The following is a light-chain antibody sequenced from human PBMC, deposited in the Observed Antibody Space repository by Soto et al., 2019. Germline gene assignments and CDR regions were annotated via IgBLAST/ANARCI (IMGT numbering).Light chain of an antibody. CDR3: QVWDSGSAHQV. Sequence: SYELTQPPSVSVAPGQTARITCGGNNIGSKSVHWYQQKPGQAPVLVVYDDSDRPSGIPEGFSGSNSGNTATLTISGVEAGDEADYYCQVWDSGSAHQVFGGGTKVTVL. J-gene: IGLJ2*01. CDR1: NIGSKS. V-gene: IGLV3-21*02. CDR2: DDS.